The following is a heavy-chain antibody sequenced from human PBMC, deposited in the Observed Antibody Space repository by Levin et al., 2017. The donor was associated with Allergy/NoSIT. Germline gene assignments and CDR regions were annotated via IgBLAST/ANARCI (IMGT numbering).Heavy chain of an antibody. CDR3: ARGPSGSLGLDV. V-gene: IGHV4-4*07. Sequence: PSETLSLTCTVSGGSINPYYWSWVRQTAGDELEWIGRIYSSGTTNYNPSLMSRVTMSVDTSKNQFSLKLSSLTAADTAVYYCARGPSGSLGLDVWGQGTTVTVSS. J-gene: IGHJ6*02. CDR2: IYSSGTT. CDR1: GGSINPYY. D-gene: IGHD3-10*01.